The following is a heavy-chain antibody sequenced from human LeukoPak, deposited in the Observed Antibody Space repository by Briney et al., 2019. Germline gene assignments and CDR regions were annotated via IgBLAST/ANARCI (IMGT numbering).Heavy chain of an antibody. J-gene: IGHJ4*02. Sequence: SVKVSCKASGYTFTDYYIHWVRQAPGQGLEWMGRIIPILGIANYAQKFQGRVTITADKSTSTAYMELSSLRSEDTAVYYCARSIRGLALDYWGQGTLVTVSS. CDR3: ARSIRGLALDY. CDR2: IIPILGIA. CDR1: GYTFTDYY. D-gene: IGHD3/OR15-3a*01. V-gene: IGHV1-69*02.